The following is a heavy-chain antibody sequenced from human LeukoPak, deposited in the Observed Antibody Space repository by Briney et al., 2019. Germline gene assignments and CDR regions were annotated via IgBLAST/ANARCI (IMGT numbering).Heavy chain of an antibody. D-gene: IGHD1-26*01. Sequence: GGSLRLSCAASGFTFDDYGMSWVRQAPGKGLEWVSGINWNGGSTGYADSVKGRFTISRDNSKNTLYLQMNSLRAEDTAVYYCAKDMGSPGSYYYYGMDVWGQGTTVTVSS. CDR2: INWNGGST. CDR3: AKDMGSPGSYYYYGMDV. CDR1: GFTFDDYG. V-gene: IGHV3-20*04. J-gene: IGHJ6*02.